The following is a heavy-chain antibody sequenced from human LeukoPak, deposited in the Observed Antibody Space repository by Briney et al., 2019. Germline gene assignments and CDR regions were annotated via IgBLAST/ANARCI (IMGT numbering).Heavy chain of an antibody. V-gene: IGHV3-23*01. Sequence: GGSLRLSCAASGFTFSSYAMSWVRQAPGKGLEWVSAISGSGGSTYYADSVKGRFTISRDNSKNTLYLQMNSLRAEDTAVYYCAKDHPNYDFWSGYYDYWDQGTLVTVSS. CDR2: ISGSGGST. CDR3: AKDHPNYDFWSGYYDY. CDR1: GFTFSSYA. J-gene: IGHJ4*02. D-gene: IGHD3-3*01.